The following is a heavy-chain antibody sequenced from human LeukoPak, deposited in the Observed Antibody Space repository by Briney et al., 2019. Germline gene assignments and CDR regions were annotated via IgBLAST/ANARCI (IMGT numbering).Heavy chain of an antibody. J-gene: IGHJ4*02. D-gene: IGHD3-22*01. CDR2: INSDGSST. Sequence: GGSLRLSCAASGFTFSSYWMHWVRQAPGKGLVWVSRINSDGSSTSYADSVKGRFTISRDNAKNTLYLQMNSLRAEDTAVYYCARVSTPYYDSRGYDYWGQGTLVTVSS. CDR3: ARVSTPYYDSRGYDY. CDR1: GFTFSSYW. V-gene: IGHV3-74*01.